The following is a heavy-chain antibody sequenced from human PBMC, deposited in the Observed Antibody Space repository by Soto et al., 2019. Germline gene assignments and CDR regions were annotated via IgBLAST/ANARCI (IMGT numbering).Heavy chain of an antibody. CDR3: TGGPRPSSVGTGAF. V-gene: IGHV3-74*01. CDR2: ISDDGSRA. CDR1: GFTFSMYW. D-gene: IGHD3-10*01. J-gene: IGHJ4*02. Sequence: EVQLVESGGDLVQPGGSLRLSCTASGFTFSMYWMHWVRQVPGKGPEWVSRISDDGSRADYADSVKGRFTISRDNAKNTHYLEMDVLRADDTAVYYCTGGPRPSSVGTGAFWGQGTPVTVSS.